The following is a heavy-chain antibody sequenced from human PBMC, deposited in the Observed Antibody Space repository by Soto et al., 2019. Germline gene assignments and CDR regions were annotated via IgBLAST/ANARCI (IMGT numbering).Heavy chain of an antibody. CDR2: ISFDGSNE. D-gene: IGHD1-26*01. CDR1: GFTFNDYA. J-gene: IGHJ4*02. V-gene: IGHV3-30*04. Sequence: QMQLVESGGGVVQPGKSLRLSCAASGFTFNDYAMSWVRQAPGKGLEWVAVISFDGSNEYYADSMKGRFTISRDNSKNTRYLQAHSLRAEDTAVYYCARDPYSGSYSYYFDYWGRGTLVTVSS. CDR3: ARDPYSGSYSYYFDY.